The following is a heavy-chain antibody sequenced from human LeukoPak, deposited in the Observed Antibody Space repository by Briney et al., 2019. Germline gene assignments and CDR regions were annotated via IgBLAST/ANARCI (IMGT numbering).Heavy chain of an antibody. D-gene: IGHD2-2*01. J-gene: IGHJ4*02. V-gene: IGHV3-7*01. Sequence: GGSLRLSCAASGFTFSSYWMSWVRQAPGKGLEWVVNIKQDGSEKYYVDSVKGRFTISRDNAKNSLYLQMNSLRAEDTAVYYCAREDCSSTSCSEFGYWGRGTLVTVSS. CDR1: GFTFSSYW. CDR3: AREDCSSTSCSEFGY. CDR2: IKQDGSEK.